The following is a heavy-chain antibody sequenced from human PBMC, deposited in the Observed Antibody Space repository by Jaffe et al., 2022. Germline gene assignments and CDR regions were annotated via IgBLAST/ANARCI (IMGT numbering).Heavy chain of an antibody. CDR3: AKDVGSGSYYGAFDI. D-gene: IGHD3-10*01. CDR2: IRYDGSNK. Sequence: QVQLVESGGGVVQPGGSLRLSCAASGFTFSSYGMHWVRQAPGKGLEWVAFIRYDGSNKYYADSVKGRFTISRDNSKNTLYLQMNSLRAEDTAVYYCAKDVGSGSYYGAFDIWGQGTMVTVSS. CDR1: GFTFSSYG. V-gene: IGHV3-30*02. J-gene: IGHJ3*02.